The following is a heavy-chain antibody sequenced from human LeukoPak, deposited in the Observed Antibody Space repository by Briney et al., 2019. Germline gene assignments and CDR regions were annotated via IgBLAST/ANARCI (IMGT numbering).Heavy chain of an antibody. J-gene: IGHJ4*02. CDR2: ISGSGGST. Sequence: GGSLRLSCAASGFTVSTNYMSWVRQAPGKGLEWVSAISGSGGSTYYADSVKGRFTISRDNSKNTLYLQMNSLRAEDTAVYYCARRAYEAGYFDYWGQGTLVTVSS. CDR1: GFTVSTNY. CDR3: ARRAYEAGYFDY. D-gene: IGHD3-22*01. V-gene: IGHV3-23*01.